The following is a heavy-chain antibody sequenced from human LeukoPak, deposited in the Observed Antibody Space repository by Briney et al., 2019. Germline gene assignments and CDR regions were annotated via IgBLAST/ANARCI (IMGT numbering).Heavy chain of an antibody. CDR3: ARQSPSGYSYGAYYFDY. V-gene: IGHV4-39*01. Sequence: PSETLSLTCTVSGGSISSSSYYWRWIRQPPGKGLEWIGSIYYSGSTYHNPSLKSRVTISVDTSKNQFSLKLSSVTAADTAVYYCARQSPSGYSYGAYYFDYWGQGTLVTVSS. CDR1: GGSISSSSYY. CDR2: IYYSGST. J-gene: IGHJ4*02. D-gene: IGHD5-18*01.